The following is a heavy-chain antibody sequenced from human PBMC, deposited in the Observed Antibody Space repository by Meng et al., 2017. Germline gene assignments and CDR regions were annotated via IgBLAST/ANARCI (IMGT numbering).Heavy chain of an antibody. D-gene: IGHD4-23*01. CDR2: IWYDGSNK. J-gene: IGHJ4*02. CDR1: GFTFSSYG. V-gene: IGHV3-33*01. Sequence: QGELGGSGGGVVQPGRSLRLSCAASGFTFSSYGMHWVRQAPGKGLEWVAVIWYDGSNKYYADSVKGRFTISRDNSKNTLYLQMNSLRAEDTAVYYCARDLYGGNSDYFDYWGQGTLVTVSS. CDR3: ARDLYGGNSDYFDY.